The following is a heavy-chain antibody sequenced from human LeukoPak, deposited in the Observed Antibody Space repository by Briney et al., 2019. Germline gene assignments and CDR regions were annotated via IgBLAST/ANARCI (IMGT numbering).Heavy chain of an antibody. J-gene: IGHJ6*03. V-gene: IGHV1-18*01. D-gene: IGHD2-8*01. CDR1: GYTFTSYG. CDR2: ISAYNGNT. Sequence: ASVKVSCKASGYTFTSYGISWVRQAPGQGLEWMGWISAYNGNTNYAQKLQGRVTMTTDTSTSTAYMELRSLRSDDTAVYYCARVGYCTNGVCSPLYYYMDVWGEGTTVTVSS. CDR3: ARVGYCTNGVCSPLYYYMDV.